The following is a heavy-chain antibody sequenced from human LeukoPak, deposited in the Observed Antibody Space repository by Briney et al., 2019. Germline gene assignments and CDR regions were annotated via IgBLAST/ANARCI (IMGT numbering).Heavy chain of an antibody. CDR3: ARGRYYYDSSGYYYFDY. V-gene: IGHV4-59*01. CDR2: IYYSGST. CDR1: GGSISSYY. J-gene: IGHJ4*02. Sequence: SESLSLTCTVSGGSISSYYWSWIRQPPGKGLEWIGYIYYSGSTNYNPSLKSRVTISVDTSKNQFSLKLSSVTAADTAVYYYARGRYYYDSSGYYYFDYWGQGTLVTVSS. D-gene: IGHD3-22*01.